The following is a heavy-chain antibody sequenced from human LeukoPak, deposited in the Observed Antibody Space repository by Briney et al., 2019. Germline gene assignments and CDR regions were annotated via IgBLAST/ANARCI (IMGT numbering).Heavy chain of an antibody. CDR2: ISSDGSNK. J-gene: IGHJ3*02. Sequence: GRSLRLSCAGPGVTFSSYAMQWVRQAPGKGLEWVAVISSDGSNKYYADSVKGRFTISRDNSKSTLYLQMNSLRPEDSAVYYCARDQDALTGNGAFDIWGRGTMVTVSS. CDR3: ARDQDALTGNGAFDI. D-gene: IGHD3-9*01. V-gene: IGHV3-30-3*01. CDR1: GVTFSSYA.